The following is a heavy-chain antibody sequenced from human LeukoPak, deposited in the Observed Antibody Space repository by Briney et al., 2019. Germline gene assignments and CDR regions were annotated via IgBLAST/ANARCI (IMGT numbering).Heavy chain of an antibody. Sequence: ASVKVSCKASGYTFTKYYMHWVRQAPGQGLEWMGIINPGGGSTNYAQKFQGRVTMTRDTSTSTVYVELSSLGSEDTAVYYCARGESTAVGGVLIRYWGQGTLVTVSS. J-gene: IGHJ4*02. CDR1: GYTFTKYY. CDR3: ARGESTAVGGVLIRY. V-gene: IGHV1-46*01. D-gene: IGHD3-3*01. CDR2: INPGGGST.